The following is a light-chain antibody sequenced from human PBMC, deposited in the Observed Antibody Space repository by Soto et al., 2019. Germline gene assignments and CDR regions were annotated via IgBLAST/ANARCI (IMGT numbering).Light chain of an antibody. V-gene: IGLV2-23*02. CDR3: CSYAGRSTWV. J-gene: IGLJ3*02. CDR1: SSDVGGYNY. CDR2: EVS. Sequence: QSALTQPASVSGSPGQSITISCTGTSSDVGGYNYVSWYQHHPGKAPKLMIFEVSNRPSGVSHRFSGSKSGNTASLTISGLQAEDEADYYCCSYAGRSTWVFGGGTKLTVL.